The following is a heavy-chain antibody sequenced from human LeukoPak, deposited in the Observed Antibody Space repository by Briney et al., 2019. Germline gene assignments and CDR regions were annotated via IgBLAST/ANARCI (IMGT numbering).Heavy chain of an antibody. J-gene: IGHJ4*02. CDR3: ARDPTTRSSRAQFYSDY. V-gene: IGHV3-30*04. CDR1: GFTFSSFA. Sequence: GGSLRLSCAASGFTFSSFAMHWVRQAPGKGLEWVAVISLNGGDTNYAGSVKGRFTISRDNSKNTLYLQMNSLRAEDTAVYYCARDPTTRSSRAQFYSDYWGQGTLVIVSS. D-gene: IGHD4-17*01. CDR2: ISLNGGDT.